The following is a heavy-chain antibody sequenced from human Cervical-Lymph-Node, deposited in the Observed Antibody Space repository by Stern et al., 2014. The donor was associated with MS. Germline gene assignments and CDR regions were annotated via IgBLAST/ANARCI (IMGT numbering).Heavy chain of an antibody. Sequence: QVQLVESGPGLVKPSQTLSLTCTVSGGSIRSGGYLWSWIRQHPGKGLEWIGYTYSSGTTYYHPSLKSRVTISGDTAKKQFSLKLSSVTAADTAVYYCARATRTVEWVAAPAFDYWGQGTLVTVSS. V-gene: IGHV4-31*03. CDR1: GGSIRSGGYL. D-gene: IGHD6-19*01. J-gene: IGHJ4*02. CDR3: ARATRTVEWVAAPAFDY. CDR2: TYSSGTT.